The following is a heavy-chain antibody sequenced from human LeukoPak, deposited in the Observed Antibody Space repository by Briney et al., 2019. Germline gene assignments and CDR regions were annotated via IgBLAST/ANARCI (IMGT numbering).Heavy chain of an antibody. Sequence: SETLSLTCIVSGGSISSGGYYWTWIRQPPGKGLEWIGYIYHSGSTYYNPSLKSRVTISVDRSKNQFSLKLSSVTAADTAVYYCARDRGYDAFDIWGQGTMVTVSS. CDR1: GGSISSGGYY. CDR2: IYHSGST. D-gene: IGHD3-10*01. J-gene: IGHJ3*02. CDR3: ARDRGYDAFDI. V-gene: IGHV4-30-2*01.